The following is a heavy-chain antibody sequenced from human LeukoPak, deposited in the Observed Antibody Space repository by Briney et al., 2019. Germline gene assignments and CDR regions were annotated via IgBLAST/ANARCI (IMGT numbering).Heavy chain of an antibody. J-gene: IGHJ4*02. CDR1: GYTFTSYG. Sequence: GASVKVSCKASGYTFTSYGISWVRQAPGQGLEWMGWISAYNGNINYAQKFQGRVTMTTDTSTSTAYMELSSLRSEDTAVYYCASALYCGADCYSGRYFFDYWGQGTLVTVSS. D-gene: IGHD2-21*02. V-gene: IGHV1-18*01. CDR3: ASALYCGADCYSGRYFFDY. CDR2: ISAYNGNI.